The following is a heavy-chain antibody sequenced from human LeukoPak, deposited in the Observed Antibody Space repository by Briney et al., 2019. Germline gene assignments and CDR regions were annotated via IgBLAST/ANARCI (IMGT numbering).Heavy chain of an antibody. D-gene: IGHD6-13*01. J-gene: IGHJ4*02. CDR1: GFSFSAYG. Sequence: GRSLRPSCAASGFSFSAYGVHWVRQAPGKGLEWVAVIWYDGSSKDYADSVKGRFTLSRDNSKNTLYLQMNSLTVEDTAVYYCARSQSSSLIDYWGQGTLVTVSS. V-gene: IGHV3-33*01. CDR2: IWYDGSSK. CDR3: ARSQSSSLIDY.